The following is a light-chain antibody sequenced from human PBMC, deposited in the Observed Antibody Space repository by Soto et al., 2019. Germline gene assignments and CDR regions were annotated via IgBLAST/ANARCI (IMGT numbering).Light chain of an antibody. Sequence: QSVLTQPPSVSGAPGQGVTISCTGSSSNIGAGYDVHWYQQLPGAAPKLLIFGNDNRPSGVPDRFSGSRSGTSASLAITGLQAEDEADYYCQSHDTKLDSVVFGGGTKVTVL. CDR1: SSNIGAGYD. J-gene: IGLJ2*01. CDR2: GND. V-gene: IGLV1-40*01. CDR3: QSHDTKLDSVV.